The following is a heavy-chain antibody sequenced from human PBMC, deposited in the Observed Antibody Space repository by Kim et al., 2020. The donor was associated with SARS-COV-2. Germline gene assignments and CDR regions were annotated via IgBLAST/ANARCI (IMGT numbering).Heavy chain of an antibody. CDR3: ARSVRANAFDI. J-gene: IGHJ3*02. CDR2: T. D-gene: IGHD4-4*01. Sequence: TSYKPSLKSRVTISIDTSNNQLSLKLKSVTAADTAVYYCARSVRANAFDIWGQGTMVTVSS. V-gene: IGHV4-4*09.